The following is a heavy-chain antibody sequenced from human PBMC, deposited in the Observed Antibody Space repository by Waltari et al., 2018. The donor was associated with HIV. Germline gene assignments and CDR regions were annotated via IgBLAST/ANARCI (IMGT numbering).Heavy chain of an antibody. J-gene: IGHJ4*02. CDR3: VRDGFGLDY. V-gene: IGHV6-1*01. Sequence: QVYLQQSGPGVVKPSEHLSLDCVISGDGVSRDTAAWTWVRQSPSRGLEWLGRTYLRSKWHEDSSTSVKGRISIDADKAETRFTLHVNHVTPEDTAVYYCVRDGFGLDYWGQGISVTVSS. D-gene: IGHD3-16*01. CDR2: TYLRSKWHE. CDR1: GDGVSRDTAA.